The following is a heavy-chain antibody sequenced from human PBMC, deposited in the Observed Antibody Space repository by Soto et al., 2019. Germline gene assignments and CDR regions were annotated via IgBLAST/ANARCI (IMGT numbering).Heavy chain of an antibody. Sequence: GASVKVSCKASGFTFTSSAMQWVRQASGQRLEWIGWIVVGSGNTNYAQKFQERVTITRDMSTSTAYMELSSLRSEDTAVYYCAAQKFDWLLSRPPKHWGQGALVTVSS. CDR2: IVVGSGNT. CDR3: AAQKFDWLLSRPPKH. D-gene: IGHD3-9*01. V-gene: IGHV1-58*02. CDR1: GFTFTSSA. J-gene: IGHJ4*02.